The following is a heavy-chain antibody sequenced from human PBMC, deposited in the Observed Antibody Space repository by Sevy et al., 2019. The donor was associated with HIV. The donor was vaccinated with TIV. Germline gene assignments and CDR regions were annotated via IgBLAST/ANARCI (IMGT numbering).Heavy chain of an antibody. CDR3: ARDPLAMATIGCYFDY. CDR2: ISYDGSNK. J-gene: IGHJ4*02. V-gene: IGHV3-30-3*01. CDR1: GFTFSSYA. D-gene: IGHD5-12*01. Sequence: GGSLRLSCAASGFTFSSYAMHWVRQAPGKGLEWVAVISYDGSNKYYADSVKGRFTISRDNSKNTLYLQMNSLRAEDTAVYYCARDPLAMATIGCYFDYWGQGTLVTVSS.